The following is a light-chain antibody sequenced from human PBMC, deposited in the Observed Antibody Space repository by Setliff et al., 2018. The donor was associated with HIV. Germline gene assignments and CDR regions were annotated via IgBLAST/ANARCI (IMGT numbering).Light chain of an antibody. CDR3: QSSDTNIGI. Sequence: NFMLIQPHSVSESPGKTVTISCTRSNGTIGSNYVQWYQLRPGGSPITVIYEDSERPSGIPDRFSGSIDSSSNSASLTISGLKTEDEADYYCQSSDTNIGIFGGGTKGTVL. CDR1: NGTIGSNY. V-gene: IGLV6-57*01. CDR2: EDS. J-gene: IGLJ2*01.